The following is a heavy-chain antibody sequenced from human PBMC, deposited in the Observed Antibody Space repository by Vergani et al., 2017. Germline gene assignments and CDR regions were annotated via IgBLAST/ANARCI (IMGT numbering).Heavy chain of an antibody. CDR1: GGSFTSYH. CDR3: ARVNTETNGHLYYYYYMDV. CDR2: IDNTGRP. V-gene: IGHV4-34*01. J-gene: IGHJ6*03. Sequence: QVQLQQWGGGLLKPSETLSLTCVVNGGSFTSYHWTWIRQSPGEGLEWFGDIDNTGRPDYNPSLKSRLTMSVDKSRNQFSLTLNSVTATDTAIYFCARVNTETNGHLYYYYYMDVWGQGTAVTVS. D-gene: IGHD4-11*01.